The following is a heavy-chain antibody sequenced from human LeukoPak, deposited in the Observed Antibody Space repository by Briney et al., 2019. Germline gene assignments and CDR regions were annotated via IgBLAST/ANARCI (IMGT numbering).Heavy chain of an antibody. J-gene: IGHJ6*03. CDR3: ARGQQLPDYYYYYMDV. CDR2: ISLDGSNK. D-gene: IGHD6-13*01. Sequence: PGGSLRLSCAASGFTSSSYAMHSVRQAPGRGLEWVAVISLDGSNKHYADSVKGRFTISRDNSKNTLYLQMNSLRAEDTAVYYCARGQQLPDYYYYYMDVWGHGTTVTVSS. CDR1: GFTSSSYA. V-gene: IGHV3-30*01.